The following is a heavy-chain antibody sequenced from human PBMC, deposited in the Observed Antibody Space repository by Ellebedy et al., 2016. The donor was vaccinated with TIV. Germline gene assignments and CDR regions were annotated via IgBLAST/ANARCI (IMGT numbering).Heavy chain of an antibody. CDR3: ARITILIGGWFDP. D-gene: IGHD3-3*01. V-gene: IGHV3-23*01. CDR2: ISGSGGST. Sequence: GESLKISCAASGFTFNSYGMSWVRQAPGKGLEWVSTISGSGGSTYYADSVKGRFTISRDNSKNTLYLQMNSLRAEDTAVYYCARITILIGGWFDPWGQGTLVTVSS. J-gene: IGHJ5*02. CDR1: GFTFNSYG.